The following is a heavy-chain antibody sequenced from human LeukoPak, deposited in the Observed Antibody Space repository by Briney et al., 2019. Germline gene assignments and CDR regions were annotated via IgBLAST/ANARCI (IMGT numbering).Heavy chain of an antibody. CDR2: IIPIFGTA. CDR1: GYTFTSYG. CDR3: AIWFGELLTGSFDI. Sequence: SVKVSCKASGYTFTSYGISWVRQAPGQGLEWMGGIIPIFGTANYAQKFQGRVTITADKSTSTAYMELSSLRSEDTAVYYCAIWFGELLTGSFDIWGQGTMVTVSS. D-gene: IGHD3-10*01. V-gene: IGHV1-69*06. J-gene: IGHJ3*02.